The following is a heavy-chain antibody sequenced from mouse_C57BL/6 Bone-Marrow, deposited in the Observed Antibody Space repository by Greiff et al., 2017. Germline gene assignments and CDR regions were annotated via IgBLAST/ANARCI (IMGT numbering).Heavy chain of an antibody. Sequence: QVQLQQPGAELVKPGASVKLSCKASGYTFTSYWMHWVKQRPGQGLEWIGMIHPNSGSTNYNEKFKSKATLTVDKSSSTAYMQLSSLTSEDSAVYYCAREVSMITTGPYYFDYWGQGTTLTVSS. V-gene: IGHV1-64*01. CDR1: GYTFTSYW. CDR2: IHPNSGST. J-gene: IGHJ2*01. D-gene: IGHD2-4*01. CDR3: AREVSMITTGPYYFDY.